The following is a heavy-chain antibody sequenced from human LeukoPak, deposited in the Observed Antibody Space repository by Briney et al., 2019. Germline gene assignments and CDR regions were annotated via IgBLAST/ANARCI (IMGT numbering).Heavy chain of an antibody. CDR2: INHSGST. V-gene: IGHV4-34*01. D-gene: IGHD2-15*01. J-gene: IGHJ4*02. Sequence: PSETLSLTCAVYGGSFSGYYWSWIRQPPGKGLEWIGEINHSGSTIYNPSLKSRVTISVDTSKNQFSLKLSSVTAADTAVYYCARQEDTTQIDYWGQGTLVTVSS. CDR1: GGSFSGYY. CDR3: ARQEDTTQIDY.